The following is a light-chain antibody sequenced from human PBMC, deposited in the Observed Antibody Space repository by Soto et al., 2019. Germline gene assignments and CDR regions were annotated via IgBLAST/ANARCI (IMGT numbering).Light chain of an antibody. J-gene: IGLJ2*01. CDR2: GNN. V-gene: IGLV1-40*01. CDR1: SSNFGSSYD. Sequence: QSVLTQPPSVSGAPGQRDTISCTGSSSNFGSSYDVHWYRQLPGTAPKLLIYGNNNRPSGVPDRFSGSKSGTSASLAITGLQAEDEADYYCQSYDSGLFVVFGGGTKLTVL. CDR3: QSYDSGLFVV.